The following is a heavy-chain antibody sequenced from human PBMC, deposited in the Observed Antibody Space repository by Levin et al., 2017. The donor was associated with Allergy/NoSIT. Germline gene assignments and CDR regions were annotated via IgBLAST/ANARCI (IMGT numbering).Heavy chain of an antibody. CDR2: IKQDGSEK. J-gene: IGHJ6*03. CDR1: GFTFSSYW. CDR3: ARGGSSYYYFYLYMDV. D-gene: IGHD6-6*01. V-gene: IGHV3-7*01. Sequence: SGGSLRLSCAASGFTFSSYWMTWVRQAPGRGLEWVANIKQDGSEKYFLDSVKGRFTFSRDNAKNSLFLQMNSLRAEDTAVYYCARGGSSYYYFYLYMDVWGKGTTVTVSS.